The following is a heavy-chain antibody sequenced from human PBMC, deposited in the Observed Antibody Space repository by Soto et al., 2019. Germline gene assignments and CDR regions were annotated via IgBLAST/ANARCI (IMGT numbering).Heavy chain of an antibody. J-gene: IGHJ5*02. Sequence: SVKVSCKAPGGTFSSYPISRVRQAPGQGLEWMGGIIPIFGTANYAQKFQGRVTITADKSTSTAYMELSSLRSEDTAVYYCARDGVPAAIGYWFDPWGQGTMGIVSS. V-gene: IGHV1-69*06. CDR2: IIPIFGTA. D-gene: IGHD2-2*02. CDR1: GGTFSSYP. CDR3: ARDGVPAAIGYWFDP.